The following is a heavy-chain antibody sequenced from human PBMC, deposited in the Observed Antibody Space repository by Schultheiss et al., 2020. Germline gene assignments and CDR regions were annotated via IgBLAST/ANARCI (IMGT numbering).Heavy chain of an antibody. D-gene: IGHD2-2*01. CDR1: GGSFSGYY. J-gene: IGHJ5*02. CDR3: ARFRSGYCSSTSCYSPTPGRSRWFDP. CDR2: INHSGST. V-gene: IGHV4-34*01. Sequence: SQTLSLTCAVYGGSFSGYYWSWIRQPPGKGLEWIGEINHSGSTNYNPSLKSRVTISVDTSKNQFSLKLSSVTAADTAVYYCARFRSGYCSSTSCYSPTPGRSRWFDPWGQGTLVTVYS.